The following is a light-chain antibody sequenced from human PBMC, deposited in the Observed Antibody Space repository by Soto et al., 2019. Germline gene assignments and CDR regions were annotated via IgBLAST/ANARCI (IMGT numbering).Light chain of an antibody. CDR2: DAS. V-gene: IGKV3-20*01. J-gene: IGKJ4*01. Sequence: EFVLTQSPGTLSLSLGERATLSCRASQTVRNNYLAWYQQKPGQAPRLLIYDASSRATGIPDRFSGGGSGTDFTLTISRLEPEDFAVYYCQQFCSYPLTFGGGTKVDIK. CDR1: QTVRNNY. CDR3: QQFCSYPLT.